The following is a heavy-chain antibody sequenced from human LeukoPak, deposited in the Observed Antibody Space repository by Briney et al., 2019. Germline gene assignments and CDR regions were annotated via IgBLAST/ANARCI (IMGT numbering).Heavy chain of an antibody. Sequence: GGSLRLSCVASGFKFSGYAIHWVRQAPGKGLQWVALISYNGGRKDYADSVKGRFTISRDNSKNTLFLQMNSLRGEDTAMYYCARRAGDYSHPYDYWGQGTLVTVSS. V-gene: IGHV3-30*04. CDR2: ISYNGGRK. CDR1: GFKFSGYA. J-gene: IGHJ4*02. CDR3: ARRAGDYSHPYDY. D-gene: IGHD3-22*01.